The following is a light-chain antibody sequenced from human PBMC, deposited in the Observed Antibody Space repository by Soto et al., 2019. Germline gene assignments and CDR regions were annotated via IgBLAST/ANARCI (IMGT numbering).Light chain of an antibody. V-gene: IGKV1-5*02. Sequence: DIQVTQSPSTLSSSLVYSVTIICLASQNINTWLAWYHQKPGMAPKLLISDAYTLESGVPSRFSGSGSGPEFTLTISSLQPDDFGTYYCQQYNSFAWTFGQGTKVDI. J-gene: IGKJ1*01. CDR2: DAY. CDR3: QQYNSFAWT. CDR1: QNINTW.